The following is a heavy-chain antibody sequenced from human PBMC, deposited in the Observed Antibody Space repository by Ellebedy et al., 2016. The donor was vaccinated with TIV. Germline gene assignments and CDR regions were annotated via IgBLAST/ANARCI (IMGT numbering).Heavy chain of an antibody. Sequence: PGGSLRLSCVASGFSFRSYWMSWVRQAPGKGLEWVANIRDDSEKYYVDSVKGRFIISRDNSKNTLYLQMHSLRVEDTAVYYCARRGSYGDYAVQINNWFGSWGQGTLVTVSS. V-gene: IGHV3-7*01. CDR3: ARRGSYGDYAVQINNWFGS. J-gene: IGHJ5*01. CDR2: IRDDSEK. D-gene: IGHD4-17*01. CDR1: GFSFRSYW.